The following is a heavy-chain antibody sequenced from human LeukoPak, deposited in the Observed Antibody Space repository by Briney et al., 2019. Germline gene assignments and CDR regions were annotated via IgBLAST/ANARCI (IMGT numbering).Heavy chain of an antibody. J-gene: IGHJ5*02. CDR2: ISSSGSTI. Sequence: GGSLRLSCAASGFTFSSYSMNWVRQAPGKGLEWVSYISSSGSTIYYADSVKGRFTISRDNAKNSLYLQMNSLRAEDTAVYYCASSPAAAGPWDPSDWFDPWGQGTLVTVSS. D-gene: IGHD6-13*01. CDR3: ASSPAAAGPWDPSDWFDP. V-gene: IGHV3-48*04. CDR1: GFTFSSYS.